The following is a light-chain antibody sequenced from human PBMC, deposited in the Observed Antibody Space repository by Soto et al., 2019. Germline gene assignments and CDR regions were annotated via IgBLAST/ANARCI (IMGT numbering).Light chain of an antibody. J-gene: IGKJ5*01. CDR2: GAS. V-gene: IGKV3-15*01. CDR1: QSVSLN. CDR3: QQYHDWPPIT. Sequence: ETLMTQSPATLSVSPGERVTLSCRASQSVSLNLAWYQQKPGQAPRLLIYGASTRPIGISDRFTGSGSGTEFTLSIIDLQAEDFALYYCQQYHDWPPITFGQGTRLEIK.